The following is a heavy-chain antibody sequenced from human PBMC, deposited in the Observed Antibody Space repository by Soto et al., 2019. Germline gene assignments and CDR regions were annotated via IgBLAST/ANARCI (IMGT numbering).Heavy chain of an antibody. CDR1: GGSISNGDHY. V-gene: IGHV4-30-4*01. J-gene: IGHJ4*02. CDR2: IYYITNT. D-gene: IGHD1-26*01. Sequence: QVQLQESGPGLVKPSQTLSLTCTVFGGSISNGDHYWSWIRQPPGKGLEWIGSIYYITNTYSNPSLKSRLTISVDTSKNHFSLTLSSVTAADTAVYYCARVNLMGAAYSWDYWGQGTLVTVSS. CDR3: ARVNLMGAAYSWDY.